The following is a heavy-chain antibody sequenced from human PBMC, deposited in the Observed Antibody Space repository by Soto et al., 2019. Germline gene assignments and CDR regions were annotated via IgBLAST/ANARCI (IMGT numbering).Heavy chain of an antibody. Sequence: QVQLQESGPGLVKPSETLSLTCTVSGGSISSYYWSWIRQPAGQGLEWIGRIYTSGSTNYNPSLKSRVTMSVDTFKNQFHLKLSSVTAADTAVYYCASDGVYDFWSGYSPGYFDLWGSGTLVTVS. CDR1: GGSISSYY. J-gene: IGHJ2*01. CDR3: ASDGVYDFWSGYSPGYFDL. CDR2: IYTSGST. D-gene: IGHD3-3*01. V-gene: IGHV4-4*07.